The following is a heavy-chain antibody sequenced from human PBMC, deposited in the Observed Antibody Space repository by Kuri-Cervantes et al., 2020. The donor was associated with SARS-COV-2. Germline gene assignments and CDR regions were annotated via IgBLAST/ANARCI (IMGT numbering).Heavy chain of an antibody. V-gene: IGHV3-21*01. J-gene: IGHJ6*03. D-gene: IGHD7-27*01. Sequence: GESLKISCAASGFTFNSYAMSCVRQAPGKGLEWVSSISSSSSYIYYADSVKGRFTISRDNAKNSHYLQMNSLRAEDTAVYYWAKDTTLTGDYYYMDVWGKGTTVTVSS. CDR3: AKDTTLTGDYYYMDV. CDR1: GFTFNSYA. CDR2: ISSSSSYI.